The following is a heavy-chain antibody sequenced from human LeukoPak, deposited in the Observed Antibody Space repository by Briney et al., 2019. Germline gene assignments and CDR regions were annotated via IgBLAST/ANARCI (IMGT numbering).Heavy chain of an antibody. CDR2: IYYSGST. CDR3: ARSPSNQLWFRSYYYYMDV. Sequence: SETLSLTCTVSGGSISSHYWSWIRQPPGKGLEWIGYIYYSGSTNYNPSLKSRVTISVDTSKNQFSLKLSSVTAADTAVYYCARSPSNQLWFRSYYYYMDVWGKGTTVTVSS. J-gene: IGHJ6*03. CDR1: GGSISSHY. V-gene: IGHV4-59*11. D-gene: IGHD5-18*01.